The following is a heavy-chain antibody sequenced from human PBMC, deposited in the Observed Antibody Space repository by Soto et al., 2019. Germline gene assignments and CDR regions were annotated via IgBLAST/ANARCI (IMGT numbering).Heavy chain of an antibody. CDR3: ARDVRGYSQLSDYGMDV. J-gene: IGHJ6*02. CDR2: IYYSGST. CDR1: GGSISSGDYY. D-gene: IGHD5-18*01. Sequence: KSSETLSLTCTVSGGSISSGDYYWSWIRQPPGKGLEWIGYIYYSGSTYYNPSLKSRVTISVDTSKNQFSLKLSSVTAADTAVYYCARDVRGYSQLSDYGMDVWGQGTTVTVSS. V-gene: IGHV4-30-4*01.